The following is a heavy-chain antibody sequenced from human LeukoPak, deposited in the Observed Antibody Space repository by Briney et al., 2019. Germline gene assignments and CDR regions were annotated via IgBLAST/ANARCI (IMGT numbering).Heavy chain of an antibody. V-gene: IGHV3-30*18. CDR2: IAYDGSNK. CDR3: AKGSQWPNGMDV. J-gene: IGHJ6*02. D-gene: IGHD6-19*01. Sequence: GRSLRLSCAASGFTFNSNGMHWVRQAPGKGLEWVAVIAYDGSNKYYGDSVKGRFTIPRDNSKNTLYLQMNSLRAEDTAVYYCAKGSQWPNGMDVWGQGTTVTVS. CDR1: GFTFNSNG.